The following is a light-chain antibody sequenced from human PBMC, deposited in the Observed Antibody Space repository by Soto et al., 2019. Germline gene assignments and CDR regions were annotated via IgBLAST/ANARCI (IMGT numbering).Light chain of an antibody. V-gene: IGKV4-1*01. J-gene: IGKJ1*01. Sequence: DIVMTQSPDSLAVSLGEMATIKGKAIQTLLFRSNSKNYLAWYQHKPGQPPRLLFFWASARDSGVPDRFSGSGSGIDFTLTISSLQAEAVAVYYCQQYYTTPWTFDQGTKVDIK. CDR3: QQYYTTPWT. CDR1: QTLLFRSNSKNY. CDR2: WAS.